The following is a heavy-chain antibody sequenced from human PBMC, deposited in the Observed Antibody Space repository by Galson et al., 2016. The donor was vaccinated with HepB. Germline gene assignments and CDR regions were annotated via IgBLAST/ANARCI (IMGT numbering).Heavy chain of an antibody. CDR1: GYSFSSYW. CDR3: AKRTITYSSTIQYYLDY. D-gene: IGHD6-13*01. Sequence: QSGAEVKKPGESLKISCRGSGYSFSSYWIAWVRQTPGKGLEWMGIIYPGNSDTRYSPSFQGQVTISADKSISTAYLQWSSLKASDTAMYFCAKRTITYSSTIQYYLDYWGQGTLVTVSS. V-gene: IGHV5-51*01. CDR2: IYPGNSDT. J-gene: IGHJ4*02.